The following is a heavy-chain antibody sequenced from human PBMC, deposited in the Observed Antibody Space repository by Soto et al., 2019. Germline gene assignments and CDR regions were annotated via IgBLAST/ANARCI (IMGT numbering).Heavy chain of an antibody. CDR3: ARGGLLPAY. CDR2: ISHSGST. J-gene: IGHJ4*02. D-gene: IGHD6-19*01. V-gene: IGHV4-30-2*01. Sequence: SETLSLTCAVSGGSISSGGYSWSWIRQPPGKGLEWIGYISHSGSTYYNPSLKSRVTISVDRSKNQFSLKLSSVTAADTAVYYCARGGLLPAYWGQRTLVTVSS. CDR1: GGSISSGGYS.